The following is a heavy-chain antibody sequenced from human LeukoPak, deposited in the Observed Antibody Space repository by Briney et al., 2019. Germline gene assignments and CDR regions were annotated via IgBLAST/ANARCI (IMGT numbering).Heavy chain of an antibody. D-gene: IGHD2-15*01. J-gene: IGHJ5*02. CDR3: ARGQEGYCSGGSCYSGEFSRFDP. CDR1: GYTFTSYA. Sequence: ASVTVSCKASGYTFTSYAMNWVRQAPGQGLEWMGWINTNTGNPTYAQGFTGRFVFSLDTSVSTAYLQISSLKAEDTAVYYCARGQEGYCSGGSCYSGEFSRFDPWGQGTLDTVSS. CDR2: INTNTGNP. V-gene: IGHV7-4-1*02.